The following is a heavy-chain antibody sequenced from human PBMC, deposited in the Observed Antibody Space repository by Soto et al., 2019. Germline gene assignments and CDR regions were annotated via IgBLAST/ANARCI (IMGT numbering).Heavy chain of an antibody. V-gene: IGHV3-48*03. J-gene: IGHJ6*02. CDR2: ISSSGSTI. CDR1: GFTFSSYE. Sequence: GGSLRLSCAASGFTFSSYEMNWVRQAPGKGLEWVSYISSSGSTIYYADSVKGRFTISRDNAKNSLYLQMNSLRAEDTAVYYCARGYYYYYGMDVWGQGPKVTVSS. CDR3: ARGYYYYYGMDV.